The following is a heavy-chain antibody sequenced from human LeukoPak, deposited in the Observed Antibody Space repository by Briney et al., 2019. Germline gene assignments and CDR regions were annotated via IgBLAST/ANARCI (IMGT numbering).Heavy chain of an antibody. CDR2: IRYDGSNK. CDR1: GFTFSSYG. CDR3: AKKEMGATVALSDY. Sequence: GGSLRLSCAASGFTFSSYGMHWVRQAPGKGLGWVAFIRYDGSNKYYADSVKGRSTISRDNSKNTLYLQMNSLRAEDTAVYYCAKKEMGATVALSDYWGQGTLVTVSS. D-gene: IGHD1-26*01. V-gene: IGHV3-30*02. J-gene: IGHJ4*02.